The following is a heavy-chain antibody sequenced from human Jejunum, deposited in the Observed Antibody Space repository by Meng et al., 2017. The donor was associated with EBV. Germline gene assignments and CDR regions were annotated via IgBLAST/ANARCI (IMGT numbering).Heavy chain of an antibody. CDR3: AGLRYSGYDRAFDY. J-gene: IGHJ4*02. CDR1: GGSVNSGNVY. Sequence: QLQGAVPGLVKPSETLSLTCTVSGGSVNSGNVYWSWIRQPPGKGLEWIGYIYYSGSTNYIPSLKSRVTISLDTSKNQFSLKLSSVTAADTAVYYCAGLRYSGYDRAFDYWGQGALVTVSS. D-gene: IGHD5-12*01. V-gene: IGHV4-61*01. CDR2: IYYSGST.